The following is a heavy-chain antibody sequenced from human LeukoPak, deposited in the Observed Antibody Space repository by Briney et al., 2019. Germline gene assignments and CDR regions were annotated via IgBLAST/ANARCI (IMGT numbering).Heavy chain of an antibody. CDR2: TYYRSKWYS. CDR1: GDSDSSNSAA. J-gene: IGHJ4*02. V-gene: IGHV6-1*01. D-gene: IGHD3-10*01. Sequence: SQTLSLTCAISGDSDSSNSAAWNWIRQSPSRGLEWLGRTYYRSKWYSDYPLSVKSRITIKPDTSKNQFSLQLNSVTPEDTAVYYCARDYYGSPTHWGQGTLVTVSS. CDR3: ARDYYGSPTH.